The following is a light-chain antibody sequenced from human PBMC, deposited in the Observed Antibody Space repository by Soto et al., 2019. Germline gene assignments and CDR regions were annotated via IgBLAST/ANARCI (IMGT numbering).Light chain of an antibody. CDR3: AAWDDSLNAWV. V-gene: IGLV1-44*01. CDR2: DNY. J-gene: IGLJ3*02. Sequence: QAVVTQPPSASGTPGQRVTISCSGSNSNIGSNTVAWYQQLPGTAPKLLMYDNYQLPSGVPDRFSGSKSDTSHSLAISGLHSEDEADYYCAAWDDSLNAWVFGGGTKLTVL. CDR1: NSNIGSNT.